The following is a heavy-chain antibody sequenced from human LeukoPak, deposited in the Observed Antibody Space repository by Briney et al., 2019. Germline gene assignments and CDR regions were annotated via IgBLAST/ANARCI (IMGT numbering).Heavy chain of an antibody. D-gene: IGHD6-19*01. CDR1: GGSMSGNY. CDR2: IYYSGST. Sequence: SETLSLTCTVPGGSMSGNYWSWIRLPPGKGLEWIGYIYYSGSTDYNPSLKSRVSISVATSKNQFSLSLGSVTAADTAVYYCARHGGISSGAFDIWGQGTMVTVSS. J-gene: IGHJ3*02. CDR3: ARHGGISSGAFDI. V-gene: IGHV4-59*08.